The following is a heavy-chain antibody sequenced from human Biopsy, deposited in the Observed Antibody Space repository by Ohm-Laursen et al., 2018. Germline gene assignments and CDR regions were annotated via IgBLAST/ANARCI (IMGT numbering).Heavy chain of an antibody. V-gene: IGHV4-61*01. J-gene: IGHJ6*02. CDR2: VYYRGTT. CDR3: ARDVKRYCSGTSCYSGYFGMDV. CDR1: GGSVSDSFHF. D-gene: IGHD2-2*01. Sequence: SETLSLTWTVSGGSVSDSFHFWSWIRQPPGKGLEWIGDVYYRGTTNYNPSLKSRLTISVDTSKNQFSLNLNSVTAADTAVYFCARDVKRYCSGTSCYSGYFGMDVWGQGTTVTVS.